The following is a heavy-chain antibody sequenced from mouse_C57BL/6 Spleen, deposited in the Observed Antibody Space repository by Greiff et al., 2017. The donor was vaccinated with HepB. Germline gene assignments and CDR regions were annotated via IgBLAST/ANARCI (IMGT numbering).Heavy chain of an antibody. J-gene: IGHJ2*01. CDR2: ISYDGSN. CDR1: GYSITSGYY. CDR3: AREGDYDVFDY. D-gene: IGHD2-4*01. V-gene: IGHV3-6*01. Sequence: VQLQQSGPGLVKPSQSLSLTCSVPGYSITSGYYWNWIRQFPGNKLEWMGYISYDGSNNYNPSLNNRISITRDTSKNQFFLKLNSVTTEDTATYYCAREGDYDVFDYWGQGTTLTVSS.